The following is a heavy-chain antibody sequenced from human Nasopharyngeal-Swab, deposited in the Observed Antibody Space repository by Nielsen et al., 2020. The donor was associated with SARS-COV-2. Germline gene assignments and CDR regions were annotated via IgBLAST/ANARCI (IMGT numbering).Heavy chain of an antibody. CDR3: AGHADGSPWDY. V-gene: IGHV4-59*01. J-gene: IGHJ4*02. CDR2: IYYSGST. D-gene: IGHD5-24*01. CDR1: GGSISSYY. Sequence: SETLSLTCTVSGGSISSYYWSWIRQPPGKGLEWIGYIYYSGSTNYNPSLKSRVTISVDTSKNQFSLKLSSVTAADTAVYYCAGHADGSPWDYWGQGTLVTVSS.